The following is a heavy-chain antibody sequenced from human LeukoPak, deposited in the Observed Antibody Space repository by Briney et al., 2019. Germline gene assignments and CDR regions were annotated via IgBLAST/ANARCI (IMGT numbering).Heavy chain of an antibody. CDR1: GYTFINYY. V-gene: IGHV1-46*01. Sequence: ASVKVSCKASGYTFINYYMHWMRQAPGQGLEWMGIINPRGGSTTYAQKFQGRVTMTRDTSTSTVYMELSSLRSEDTAVYYCARTGGTYLFDYWGQGTLVTVSS. CDR3: ARTGGTYLFDY. CDR2: INPRGGST. J-gene: IGHJ4*02.